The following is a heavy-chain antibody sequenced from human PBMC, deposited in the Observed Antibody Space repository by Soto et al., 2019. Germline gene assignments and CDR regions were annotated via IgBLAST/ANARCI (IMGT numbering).Heavy chain of an antibody. CDR3: ARAVTWGLDV. Sequence: EVQLVESGGGLVQPGGSLRLSCAASGFTFSLYSMSWVRQAPGKGLEWVSYISRSSTGIHYADSAKGRFTISRDDATNSMHLKMNSLRDGDTAVYYCARAVTWGLDVWGQGNTVSISS. V-gene: IGHV3-48*02. CDR1: GFTFSLYS. CDR2: ISRSSTGI. D-gene: IGHD3-10*01. J-gene: IGHJ6*01.